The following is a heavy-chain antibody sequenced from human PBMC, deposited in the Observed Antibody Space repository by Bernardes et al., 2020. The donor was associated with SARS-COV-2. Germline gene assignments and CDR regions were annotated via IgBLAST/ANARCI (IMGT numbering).Heavy chain of an antibody. D-gene: IGHD3-3*01. J-gene: IGHJ4*02. V-gene: IGHV3-23*01. CDR3: AKVDFWSGYYHFDY. Sequence: GGSLRLSRAASGFTFSSYAMSWVRQAPGKGLEWVSAISGSGGSTYYADSVKGRFTISRDNSKNTLYLQMNSLRAEDTAVYYCAKVDFWSGYYHFDYWGQGTLVTVSS. CDR2: ISGSGGST. CDR1: GFTFSSYA.